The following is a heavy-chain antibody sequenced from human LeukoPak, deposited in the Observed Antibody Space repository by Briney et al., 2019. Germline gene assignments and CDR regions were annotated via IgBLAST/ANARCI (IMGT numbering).Heavy chain of an antibody. CDR3: ARHRPDYDFWSGYYLTPSYYDY. CDR1: GGSFSGYY. Sequence: PSETLSLTCAVYGGSFSGYYWSWIRQPPGKGLEWIGEINHSGSTNYNPSLESRVTISVDTSKNQFSLKLSSVTAADTAVYYCARHRPDYDFWSGYYLTPSYYDYWGQGTLVTVSS. CDR2: INHSGST. J-gene: IGHJ4*02. V-gene: IGHV4-34*01. D-gene: IGHD3-3*01.